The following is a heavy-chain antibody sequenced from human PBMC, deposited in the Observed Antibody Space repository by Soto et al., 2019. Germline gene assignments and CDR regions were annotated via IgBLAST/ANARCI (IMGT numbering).Heavy chain of an antibody. V-gene: IGHV3-33*01. Sequence: GGSLRLSCAASGFTFSSYGMHWVRQAPGKGLEWVAVIWYDGSNKYYADSVKGRFTISRDNSKNTLYLQMNSLRAEDTAVYYCARSEGYCSGGSCYSNGISDYWGQGTLVTVSS. CDR2: IWYDGSNK. CDR3: ARSEGYCSGGSCYSNGISDY. CDR1: GFTFSSYG. D-gene: IGHD2-15*01. J-gene: IGHJ4*02.